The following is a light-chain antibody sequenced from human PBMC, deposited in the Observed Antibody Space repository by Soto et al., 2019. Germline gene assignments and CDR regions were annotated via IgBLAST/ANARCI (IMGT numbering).Light chain of an antibody. V-gene: IGKV1-9*01. CDR3: QHLNYYPYT. CDR1: QDISNY. J-gene: IGKJ2*01. CDR2: GAF. Sequence: DIQLTQSPSFLSAAVGDRVTIICRASQDISNYLAWYQQKPGKAPKLLIFGAFTLQSGVPSRFSGSGSGTEFTLTISSLQPEDFAIYYCQHLNYYPYTFGQGTKVGIK.